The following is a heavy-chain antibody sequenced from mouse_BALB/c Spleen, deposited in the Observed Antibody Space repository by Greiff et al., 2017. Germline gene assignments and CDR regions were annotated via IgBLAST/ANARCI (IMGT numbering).Heavy chain of an antibody. CDR2: IWGDGST. D-gene: IGHD2-2*01. V-gene: IGHV2-6-7*01. CDR1: GFSLTGYG. CDR3: ARDGGYDDGTYAMDY. Sequence: VKLMESGPGLVAPSQSLSITCTVSGFSLTGYGVNWVRQPPGKGLEWLGMIWGDGSTDYNSALKSRLSISKDNSKSQVFLKMNSLQTDDTARYYCARDGGYDDGTYAMDYWGQGTSVTVSA. J-gene: IGHJ4*01.